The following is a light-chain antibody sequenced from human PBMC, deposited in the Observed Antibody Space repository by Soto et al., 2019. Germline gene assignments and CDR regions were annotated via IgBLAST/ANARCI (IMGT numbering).Light chain of an antibody. CDR3: SSFSGVSREV. J-gene: IGLJ2*01. CDR1: SSDAGGYSC. CDR2: EVS. Sequence: QSALTQPASVSGSPGQSITISCTGTSSDAGGYSCVSWYQQHPGQTPKLMIYEVSNRPSGVSHRFSGSKSGNAAALTIYGLQTEDEADYYGSSFSGVSREVFGGGTRRAVL. V-gene: IGLV2-14*01.